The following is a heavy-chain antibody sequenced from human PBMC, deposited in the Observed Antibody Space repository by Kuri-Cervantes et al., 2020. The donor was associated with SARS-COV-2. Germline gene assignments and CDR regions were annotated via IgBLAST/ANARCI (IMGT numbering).Heavy chain of an antibody. J-gene: IGHJ4*02. CDR1: GFTFSSYG. V-gene: IGHV3-30*03. CDR3: ARDSGSYSVFDY. Sequence: GESLKISCAASGFTFSSYGMHWVRQAPGKGLEWVAVISYDGSNKYYVDSVKGRFTISRDNSKNTLYLQMNSLRAEDTAVYYCARDSGSYSVFDYWGQGTLVTVSS. D-gene: IGHD1-26*01. CDR2: ISYDGSNK.